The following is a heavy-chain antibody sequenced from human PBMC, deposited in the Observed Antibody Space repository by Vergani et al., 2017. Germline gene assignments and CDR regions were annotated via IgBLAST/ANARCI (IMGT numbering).Heavy chain of an antibody. Sequence: QVQLVQSGAEVKKPGASVKVSCKASGYTFTGYYMHWVRQAPGQGLEWMGWINPNSGGTNYAQKFQGWVTMTRDTSISTAYMELSRLRSDDTAVYHCARDQSIRDPRTYYYYGMDVWGQGTTVTVSS. D-gene: IGHD6-6*01. J-gene: IGHJ6*02. CDR1: GYTFTGYY. CDR2: INPNSGGT. V-gene: IGHV1-2*04. CDR3: ARDQSIRDPRTYYYYGMDV.